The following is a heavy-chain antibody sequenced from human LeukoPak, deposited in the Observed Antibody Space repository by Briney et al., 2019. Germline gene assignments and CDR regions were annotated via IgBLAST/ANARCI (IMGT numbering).Heavy chain of an antibody. CDR1: GFTFSSYA. D-gene: IGHD5-18*01. Sequence: SGGSLRLSCAASGFTFSSYAMHWVRQAPGKGLEWIGYIYYSGSTNYNPFLKSRVIISVDTSKNQFSLKLTSVTAADTAVYYCGRTGGYSSPLGVWGQGTLVTVSS. CDR3: GRTGGYSSPLGV. J-gene: IGHJ4*02. CDR2: IYYSGST. V-gene: IGHV4-59*01.